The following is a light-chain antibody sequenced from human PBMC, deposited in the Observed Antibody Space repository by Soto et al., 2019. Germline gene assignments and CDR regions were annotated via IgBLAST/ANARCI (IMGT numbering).Light chain of an antibody. V-gene: IGLV3-25*02. CDR2: KDT. Sequence: SYELTQPPSVSVSPGRTARITCSGDALPKQYAYWYQQKSGQAPVVVIYKDTERPSGIPERFSGSSSGTTVTLTISGVQAEDDAHYHCQSADSSGDVVFGGGTQLTVL. CDR1: ALPKQY. CDR3: QSADSSGDVV. J-gene: IGLJ2*01.